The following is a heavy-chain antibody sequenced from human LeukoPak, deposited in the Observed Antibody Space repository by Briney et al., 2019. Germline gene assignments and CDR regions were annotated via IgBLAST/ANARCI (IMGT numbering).Heavy chain of an antibody. D-gene: IGHD1-26*01. V-gene: IGHV3-23*01. Sequence: AGGSLRLSCAASGFTFSSYAMSWVRQAPGKGLEWISAISGSGGNTYYADSVKGRFTISRDNSKNTLYLQMNSLRAEDTAVYYCAKNGGSYYRPFDYWGQGTLVTVSS. CDR3: AKNGGSYYRPFDY. J-gene: IGHJ4*02. CDR1: GFTFSSYA. CDR2: ISGSGGNT.